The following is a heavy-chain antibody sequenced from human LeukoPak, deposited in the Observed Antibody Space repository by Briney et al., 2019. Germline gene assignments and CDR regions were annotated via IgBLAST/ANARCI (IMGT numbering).Heavy chain of an antibody. CDR3: ASGTECGGDCYSL. CDR2: IYHSGST. D-gene: IGHD2-21*02. J-gene: IGHJ4*02. Sequence: SETLSLTFAVSGGSISSGGYSWGWIRQPPGAGLEWIGYIYHSGSTYYNPSLKSRVTISVDRSKNQFSLKLSSVTAADTAVYYCASGTECGGDCYSLWGQGTLVTVSS. CDR1: GGSISSGGYS. V-gene: IGHV4-30-2*01.